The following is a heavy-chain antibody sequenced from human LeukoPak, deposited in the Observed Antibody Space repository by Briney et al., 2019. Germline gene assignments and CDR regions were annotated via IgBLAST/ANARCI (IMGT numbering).Heavy chain of an antibody. CDR3: ARPSFRSYDFWSGFGPFDY. CDR1: GGSISSSSYY. D-gene: IGHD3-3*01. Sequence: SETLSLTCTVSGGSISSSSYYWGWIRQPPGKGLEWIAGIYYSGSTYYNPSLKSRVTISVDTSKSQFSLKLSSVTAADTAVYYCARPSFRSYDFWSGFGPFDYWGQGTLVTVSS. V-gene: IGHV4-39*01. J-gene: IGHJ4*02. CDR2: IYYSGST.